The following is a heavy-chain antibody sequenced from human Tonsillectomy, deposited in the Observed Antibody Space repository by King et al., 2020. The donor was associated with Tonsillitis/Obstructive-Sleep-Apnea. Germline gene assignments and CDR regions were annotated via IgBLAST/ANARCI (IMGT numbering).Heavy chain of an antibody. V-gene: IGHV3-49*04. CDR3: TRVSTSGRYSFDF. Sequence: QLVQSGGGLVQPGRSLRLSCTASGFSFGDYGMSWVRQAPGKGLEWVGFIRSKAYGGTTEYAASVKGRFTISKDDSKSIAYLQMNSLETEDKAVYYCTRVSTSGRYSFDFWGQGTTVTVSS. D-gene: IGHD1-26*01. CDR2: IRSKAYGGTT. J-gene: IGHJ3*01. CDR1: GFSFGDYG.